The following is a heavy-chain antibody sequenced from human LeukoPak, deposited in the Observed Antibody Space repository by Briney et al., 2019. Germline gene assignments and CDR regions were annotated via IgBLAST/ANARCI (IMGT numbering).Heavy chain of an antibody. Sequence: GGSLRLSCAASGFTFSSSAMSWVRQAPGKGLEWVSTISGNGGTTYYADSVKGRFTISRDNSKKTLYLQMNSLRAEDTALYYCARDTVTTFRFRDYYYYGMDVWGQGTTVTVSS. D-gene: IGHD4-17*01. CDR1: GFTFSSSA. CDR3: ARDTVTTFRFRDYYYYGMDV. J-gene: IGHJ6*02. CDR2: ISGNGGTT. V-gene: IGHV3-23*01.